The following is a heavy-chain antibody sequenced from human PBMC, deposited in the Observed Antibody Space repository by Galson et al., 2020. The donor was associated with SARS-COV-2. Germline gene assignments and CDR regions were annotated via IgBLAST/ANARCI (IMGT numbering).Heavy chain of an antibody. V-gene: IGHV3-7*01. Sequence: GGSLRLSCAASVFTFSNLTFSNYWMTWDRQAPGKGLEWVANIKEDGSEKYYADSVKGRFTISRDNDKYSLYLQMNSLRAEDTAVYYCARDKFYCTSSRCYSIDVFDIWGRGTMVTVSS. CDR2: IKEDGSEK. CDR1: VFTFSNLTFSNYW. D-gene: IGHD2-2*01. CDR3: ARDKFYCTSSRCYSIDVFDI. J-gene: IGHJ3*02.